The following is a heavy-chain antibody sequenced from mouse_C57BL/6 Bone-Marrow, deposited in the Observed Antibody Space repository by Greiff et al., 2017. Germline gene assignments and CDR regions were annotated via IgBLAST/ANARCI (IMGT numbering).Heavy chain of an antibody. CDR3: ARADYYGSSLWYFDV. CDR1: GYAFSSSW. CDR2: IYPGDGDA. V-gene: IGHV1-82*01. D-gene: IGHD1-1*01. J-gene: IGHJ1*03. Sequence: QVQLQQSGPELVKPGASVKISCKASGYAFSSSWMNWVKQRPGKGLEWIGRIYPGDGDANYNGKFKGKATLTADKSSSTAAMQISSLTSEDSAVYFCARADYYGSSLWYFDVWGTGTTVTVSS.